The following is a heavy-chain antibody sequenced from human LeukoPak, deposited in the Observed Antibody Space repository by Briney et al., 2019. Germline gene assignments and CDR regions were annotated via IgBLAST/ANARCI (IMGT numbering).Heavy chain of an antibody. CDR3: ESLSAYDTVDY. CDR1: GFIFSGQW. CDR2: INSDGSSR. Sequence: GGSLRLSCAASGFIFSGQWMHWVRQPPGEGLVWVSRINSDGSSRSYADSVKGRFTISRDNAKNTLYLQMNSLRAEDTALYYCESLSAYDTVDYWGQGTLVTVSS. J-gene: IGHJ4*02. V-gene: IGHV3-74*01. D-gene: IGHD3-22*01.